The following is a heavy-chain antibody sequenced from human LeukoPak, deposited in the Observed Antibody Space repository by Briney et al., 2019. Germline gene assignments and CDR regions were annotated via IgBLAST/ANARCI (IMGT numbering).Heavy chain of an antibody. Sequence: ASVKVSCKASGYTFTSYYMHWVRQAPGQGLEWMGIINPSGGSTSYAQKFQGRVTMTRDMSISTAYMELGRLRSGDTAVYYCARSPDILTGENFDYWGQGTLVTVSS. CDR1: GYTFTSYY. CDR2: INPSGGST. V-gene: IGHV1-46*01. J-gene: IGHJ4*02. D-gene: IGHD3-9*01. CDR3: ARSPDILTGENFDY.